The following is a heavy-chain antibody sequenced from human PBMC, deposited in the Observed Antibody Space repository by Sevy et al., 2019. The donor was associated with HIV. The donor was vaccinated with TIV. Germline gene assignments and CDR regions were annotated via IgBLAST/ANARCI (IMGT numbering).Heavy chain of an antibody. Sequence: GGSLRLSCAASGFIFSSSAMSWVRQAPGKGLEWVSGISSSGVTTYYTNSVKGRFTISRDNSRNTLHLQMNSLKTEDTAVYYCTTDGIVVVPAADSFDYWGQGTLVTVSS. J-gene: IGHJ4*02. V-gene: IGHV3-23*01. CDR2: ISSSGVTT. CDR1: GFIFSSSA. D-gene: IGHD2-2*01. CDR3: TTDGIVVVPAADSFDY.